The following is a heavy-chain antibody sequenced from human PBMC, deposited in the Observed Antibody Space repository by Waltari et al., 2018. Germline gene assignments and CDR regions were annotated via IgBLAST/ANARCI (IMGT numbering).Heavy chain of an antibody. J-gene: IGHJ3*02. Sequence: QVQLQESGPGLVKPSETLSLTCAVSGYSISSGYYWGWIRQPPGKGLEWIGNIYHSGSTYYNPSLKSRVTISVDTSKNQFSLKLSSVTAADTAVYYCARPFCGGDCYDAFDIWGQGTMVTVSS. D-gene: IGHD2-21*01. V-gene: IGHV4-38-2*01. CDR2: IYHSGST. CDR1: GYSISSGYY. CDR3: ARPFCGGDCYDAFDI.